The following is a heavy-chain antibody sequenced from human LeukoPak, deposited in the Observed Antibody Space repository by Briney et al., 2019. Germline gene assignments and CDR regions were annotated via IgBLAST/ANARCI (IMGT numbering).Heavy chain of an antibody. V-gene: IGHV3-21*01. D-gene: IGHD1-26*01. CDR1: GFTLSSYS. Sequence: GGSLRLSCAASGFTLSSYSMNWVRQAPGKGLEWVSSISSSSSYIYYADSVKGRFTISRDNAKNSLYLQMNSLRAEDTAVYYCARIRTRIVGAMKDAFDIWGQGTMVTVSS. CDR2: ISSSSSYI. J-gene: IGHJ3*02. CDR3: ARIRTRIVGAMKDAFDI.